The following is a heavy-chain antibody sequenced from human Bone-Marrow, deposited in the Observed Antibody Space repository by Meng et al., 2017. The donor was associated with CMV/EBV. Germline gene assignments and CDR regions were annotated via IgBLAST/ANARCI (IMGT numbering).Heavy chain of an antibody. CDR1: GGSISSSSYY. Sequence: SETLSLTCTVSGGSISSSSYYWGWIRQPPGKGLEWIGSIYYSGSTYYNPSLKSRVTISVDTSKNQFSLKLSSVTAADTAVYYCARGVEFWSGYPLGAWGQGTLVTVSS. J-gene: IGHJ5*02. V-gene: IGHV4-39*01. CDR3: ARGVEFWSGYPLGA. CDR2: IYYSGST. D-gene: IGHD3-3*01.